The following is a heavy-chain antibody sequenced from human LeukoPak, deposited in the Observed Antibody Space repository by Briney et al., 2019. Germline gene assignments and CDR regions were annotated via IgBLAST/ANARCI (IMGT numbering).Heavy chain of an antibody. V-gene: IGHV3-64*01. CDR3: ARGAVVVTNYFDF. J-gene: IGHJ4*02. D-gene: IGHD3-22*01. CDR2: ISSNGGST. Sequence: GGSLRLSCEASGFTFSSFAMHWVRQAPGKGLEYVSAISSNGGSTYYANSVKGRFTISRDNSKNTLYLQMGSLRAKDMAVYYCARGAVVVTNYFDFWGQGTLVTVSS. CDR1: GFTFSSFA.